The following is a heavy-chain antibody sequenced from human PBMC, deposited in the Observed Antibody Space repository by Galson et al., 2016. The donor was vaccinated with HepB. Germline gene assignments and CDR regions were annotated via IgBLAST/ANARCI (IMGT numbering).Heavy chain of an antibody. CDR1: GYIFRTYP. D-gene: IGHD5-24*01. CDR2: ISSDGSNE. CDR3: AREAERWNYLDY. Sequence: SLRLSCAASGYIFRTYPMHWVRQAPGKGLEWVAVISSDGSNEWYADSVKGRFNISRDNSQNTLSLQMSSLRPEDTAAYYCAREAERWNYLDYWCQGALVTVSS. V-gene: IGHV3-30*04. J-gene: IGHJ4*02.